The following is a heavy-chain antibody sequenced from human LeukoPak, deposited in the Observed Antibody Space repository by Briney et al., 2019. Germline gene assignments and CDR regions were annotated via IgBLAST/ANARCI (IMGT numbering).Heavy chain of an antibody. Sequence: PSQTLSLTCAISGDSVSSNSAAWNWIRQSPSRGLEWLGRTYYRSKWYNDYAVSVKSRITINPDTSKNQFSMQLNSVTPEDTAVYYRARDDLQLVRRLGRNTEYYYYYYMDVWGKGTTVTVSS. D-gene: IGHD6-13*01. CDR3: ARDDLQLVRRLGRNTEYYYYYYMDV. CDR1: GDSVSSNSAA. CDR2: TYYRSKWYN. V-gene: IGHV6-1*01. J-gene: IGHJ6*03.